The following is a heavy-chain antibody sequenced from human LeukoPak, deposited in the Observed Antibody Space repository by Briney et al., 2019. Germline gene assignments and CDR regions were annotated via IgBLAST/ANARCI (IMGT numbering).Heavy chain of an antibody. Sequence: AGGSLRLSCAASGFTFSSYAMHWVRQAPGKGLEWVAVMSYDGSNKYYADSVKGRFTISRDNSKNTLYLQMNSLRAEDTAVYYCARHIGYSSSWYPFDPWGQGTLVTVSS. CDR2: MSYDGSNK. J-gene: IGHJ5*02. CDR1: GFTFSSYA. CDR3: ARHIGYSSSWYPFDP. D-gene: IGHD6-13*01. V-gene: IGHV3-30-3*01.